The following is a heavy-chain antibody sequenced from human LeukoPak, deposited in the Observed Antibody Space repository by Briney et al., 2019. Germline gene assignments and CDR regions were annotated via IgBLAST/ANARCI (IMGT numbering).Heavy chain of an antibody. Sequence: GASVKVSCKASGYTFTSYGISWVRQAPGQGLEWMGWIGAYNGNTNYAQKLQGRVTMTTDTSTSTAYMELRSLRSDDTAVYYCASLGFQLRSYTLDYWGQGTLVTVSS. V-gene: IGHV1-18*01. J-gene: IGHJ4*02. CDR3: ASLGFQLRSYTLDY. CDR2: IGAYNGNT. CDR1: GYTFTSYG. D-gene: IGHD2-2*02.